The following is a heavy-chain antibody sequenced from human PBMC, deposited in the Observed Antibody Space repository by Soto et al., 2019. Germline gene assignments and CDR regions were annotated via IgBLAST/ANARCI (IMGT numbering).Heavy chain of an antibody. CDR3: ARDNPVVPAAIDWFDP. V-gene: IGHV1-69*13. D-gene: IGHD2-2*02. Sequence: SVKVSGKASGGTFSSYAISWVRQAPGQGLEWMGGIIPIFGTANYAQKFQGRVTITADESTSTAYMELSSLRSEDTAVYYCARDNPVVPAAIDWFDPWGQGTLVPVS. CDR2: IIPIFGTA. CDR1: GGTFSSYA. J-gene: IGHJ5*02.